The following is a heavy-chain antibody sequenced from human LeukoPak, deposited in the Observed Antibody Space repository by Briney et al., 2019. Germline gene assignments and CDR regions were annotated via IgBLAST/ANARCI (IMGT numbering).Heavy chain of an antibody. CDR2: INHSGST. J-gene: IGHJ6*03. CDR3: ARRRGDSYGFFFRGYMDV. CDR1: GGSFSGYY. Sequence: SETLSLTCAVYGGSFSGYYWSWIRQPPGKGLEWIGEINHSGSTNYNPSLKSRVTISVDTSKNQFSLKLSSVTAADTAVYYCARRRGDSYGFFFRGYMDVWGKGTTVTVSS. V-gene: IGHV4-34*01. D-gene: IGHD5-18*01.